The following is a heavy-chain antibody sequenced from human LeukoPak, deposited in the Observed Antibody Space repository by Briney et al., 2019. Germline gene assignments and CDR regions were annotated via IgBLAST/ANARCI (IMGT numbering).Heavy chain of an antibody. CDR3: ARDRILWPRGGFDAFDI. CDR2: INPNSGGT. CDR1: GYTFTGYY. Sequence: ASVKVSCKASGYTFTGYYIHWVRQAPGQGLEWMGWINPNSGGTNYAQKFQGRVTMTRDTSISTAYMELSRLRSDDTAVYYCARDRILWPRGGFDAFDIWGQGTMVTVSS. D-gene: IGHD3-10*01. J-gene: IGHJ3*02. V-gene: IGHV1-2*02.